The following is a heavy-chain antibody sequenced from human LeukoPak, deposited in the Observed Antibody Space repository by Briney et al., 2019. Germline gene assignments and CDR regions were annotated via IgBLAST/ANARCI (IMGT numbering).Heavy chain of an antibody. CDR1: GGSISSDY. CDR3: ARALPSNWFDP. J-gene: IGHJ5*02. CDR2: IYYSGST. Sequence: PSETLSLTCTVSGGSISSDYWSWIRQPPGKGLEWIGYIYYSGSTNYNPSLKSRVTISVDTSKNQFSLKLSSVTAADTAVYYCARALPSNWFDPWGQGTLVTVSS. V-gene: IGHV4-59*01.